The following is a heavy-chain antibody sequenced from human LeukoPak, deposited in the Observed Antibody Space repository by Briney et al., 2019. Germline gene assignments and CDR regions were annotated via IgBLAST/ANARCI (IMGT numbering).Heavy chain of an antibody. V-gene: IGHV4-59*01. J-gene: IGHJ6*03. Sequence: PSETLSLTCAVYGGSFSGYYWSWIRQPPGKGLEWIGYIYYSGSTNYNPSLKSRVTISVDTSKNQFSLKLSSVTAADTAVYYCARSVEGYCRGGSCYSYSYYMDVWGKGTTATVSS. CDR1: GGSFSGYY. D-gene: IGHD2-15*01. CDR3: ARSVEGYCRGGSCYSYSYYMDV. CDR2: IYYSGST.